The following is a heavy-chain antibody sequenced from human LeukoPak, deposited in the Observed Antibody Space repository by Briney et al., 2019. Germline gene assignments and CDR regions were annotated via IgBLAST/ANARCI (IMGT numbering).Heavy chain of an antibody. V-gene: IGHV3-53*01. Sequence: PGGSLRLSCAASGLTVSTNYFSWVRQAPGKGLEWVSVIYADGRTYYADSVKGRFTISRDNSKNTLSLQMNRLRAEDTAVCYCARDPTSMVTMGDYWGQGTLVTVSS. CDR3: ARDPTSMVTMGDY. D-gene: IGHD4-17*01. CDR2: IYADGRT. J-gene: IGHJ4*02. CDR1: GLTVSTNY.